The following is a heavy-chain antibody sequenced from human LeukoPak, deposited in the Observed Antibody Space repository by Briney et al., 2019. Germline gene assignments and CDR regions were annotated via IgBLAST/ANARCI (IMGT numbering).Heavy chain of an antibody. CDR3: ARDSGFSGTQRGEY. CDR1: GFTFSNYA. V-gene: IGHV3-30*04. Sequence: PGRSLRLSCAASGFTFSNYAMNWVRQAPGKGLEWVAVLSYDGSNKYYADSVKSRFTISRDNSKNTLYLQMNSLRAEDTAVYYCARDSGFSGTQRGEYWGQGTLVTVSS. D-gene: IGHD3/OR15-3a*01. J-gene: IGHJ4*02. CDR2: LSYDGSNK.